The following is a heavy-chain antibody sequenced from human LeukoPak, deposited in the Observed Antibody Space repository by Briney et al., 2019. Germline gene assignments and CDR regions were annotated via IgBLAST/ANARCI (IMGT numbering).Heavy chain of an antibody. Sequence: GESLKISCKGSGYSFTSYWIGWVRQMPGKGLEWMGIIYPGDSDTRYSPSFQGQVTISADKSISTAYLQWSSLKASDTAMYHCARTGEYYYDSSGYYLMDYWGQGTLVTVSS. J-gene: IGHJ4*02. CDR3: ARTGEYYYDSSGYYLMDY. CDR1: GYSFTSYW. CDR2: IYPGDSDT. D-gene: IGHD3-22*01. V-gene: IGHV5-51*01.